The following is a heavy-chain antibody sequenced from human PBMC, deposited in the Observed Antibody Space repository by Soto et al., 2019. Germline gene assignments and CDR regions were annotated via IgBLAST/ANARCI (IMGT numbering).Heavy chain of an antibody. CDR2: ISGSGGST. Sequence: GSLRLSCXASGFTFSSYAMSWVRQAPGKGLEWVSAISGSGGSTYYADSVKGRFTISGDNSKNTLYLQMNSLRAEDTAVYYCAKDPPFGWLFDYWGQGTLVTVS. J-gene: IGHJ4*02. CDR1: GFTFSSYA. CDR3: AKDPPFGWLFDY. D-gene: IGHD5-18*01. V-gene: IGHV3-23*01.